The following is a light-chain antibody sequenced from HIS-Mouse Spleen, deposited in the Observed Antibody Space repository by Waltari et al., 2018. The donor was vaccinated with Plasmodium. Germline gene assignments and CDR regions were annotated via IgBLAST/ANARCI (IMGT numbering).Light chain of an antibody. J-gene: IGKJ2*01. CDR3: QQYGSSPYT. Sequence: EIVLTQSPGTLSLSPGERATLSCRASQSVSSSYSAWYQQKPGQAPRLLSYGASSRATGIPDRFSGSGSGTDFTLTISRLEPEDFAVYYCQQYGSSPYTFGQGTKLEIK. CDR2: GAS. V-gene: IGKV3-20*01. CDR1: QSVSSSY.